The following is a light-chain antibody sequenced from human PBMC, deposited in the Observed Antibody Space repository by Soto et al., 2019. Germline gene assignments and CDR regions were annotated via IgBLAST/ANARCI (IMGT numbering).Light chain of an antibody. CDR3: QQYGSSPYT. V-gene: IGKV3-20*01. CDR2: GAS. CDR1: QSVSSNY. Sequence: EIVLTQSPGTLSLSPGERATLSSRASQSVSSNYLAWYQQKPGQAPRLLIYGASSRATGTPDRFSGSGSGTDFALTISRLEPVDFAVFYCQQYGSSPYTFGQGTKLEIK. J-gene: IGKJ2*01.